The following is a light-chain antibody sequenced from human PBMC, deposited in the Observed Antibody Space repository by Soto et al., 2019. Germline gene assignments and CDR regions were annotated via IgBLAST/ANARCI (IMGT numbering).Light chain of an antibody. V-gene: IGLV2-8*01. CDR3: VSFAGGTYV. CDR1: SSDVGAYIF. J-gene: IGLJ1*01. Sequence: HSALTQPPSAFGSPGQSVTISCTGTSSDVGAYIFVSWYQQHPGKAPKLLIYDVNRRPPGVPDRFFGSKSGNTASLTVSGLQAEDEADYYCVSFAGGTYVFGTGTKVTVL. CDR2: DVN.